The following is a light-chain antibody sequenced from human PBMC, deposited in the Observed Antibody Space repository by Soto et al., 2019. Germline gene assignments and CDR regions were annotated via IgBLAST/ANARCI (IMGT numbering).Light chain of an antibody. V-gene: IGKV3-20*01. J-gene: IGKJ1*01. Sequence: ESVLTQSPGTLSLSPGERATLSCRASQSVSSRSLAWYQQKPGQAPRLLISDASNRAADIPDRFSGSGSGTDFTLTINRLEPEDFAVYYCQQYAGSPRTFGQGTKVDIK. CDR3: QQYAGSPRT. CDR2: DAS. CDR1: QSVSSRS.